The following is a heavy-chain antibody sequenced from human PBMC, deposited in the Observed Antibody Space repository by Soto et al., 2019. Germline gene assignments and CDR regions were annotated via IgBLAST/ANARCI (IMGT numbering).Heavy chain of an antibody. CDR1: GFTFSSYS. V-gene: IGHV3-21*01. J-gene: IGHJ6*02. Sequence: GGSLRLSCAASGFTFSSYSMNWVRQAPGKGLEWVSSISSSSSYIYYADSVKGRFTISRDNAKNSLYLQMNSLRAEDTAVYYCARAILDYYYYGMDVWGQGTTVTVSS. CDR3: ARAILDYYYYGMDV. CDR2: ISSSSSYI.